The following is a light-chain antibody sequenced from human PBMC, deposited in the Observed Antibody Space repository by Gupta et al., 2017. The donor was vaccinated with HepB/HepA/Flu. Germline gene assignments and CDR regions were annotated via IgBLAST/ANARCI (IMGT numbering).Light chain of an antibody. Sequence: DILLPQSPSSLSASVGDRVTITCQAIQDIKKNLNWFQQKPGKAPTLLIFGVSNLHTGVPSRFSGSGSATDLILTINGLQPEDVANYYCQQFDVLPYTFGQGTK. V-gene: IGKV1-33*01. CDR3: QQFDVLPYT. CDR1: QDIKKN. J-gene: IGKJ2*01. CDR2: GVS.